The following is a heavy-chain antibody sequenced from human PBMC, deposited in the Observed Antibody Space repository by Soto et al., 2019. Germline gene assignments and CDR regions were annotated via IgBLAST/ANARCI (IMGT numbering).Heavy chain of an antibody. Sequence: GGSLRLSCAASGFTFSSYSMNWVRQAPGKGLEWVSSISSSSSYIYYADSVKGRFTISRDNAKNSLYLQMNSLRAEDTAVYYCARDAYCSGGSCSKGINWFDPWGQGTLVTVSS. J-gene: IGHJ5*02. CDR2: ISSSSSYI. V-gene: IGHV3-21*01. CDR1: GFTFSSYS. CDR3: ARDAYCSGGSCSKGINWFDP. D-gene: IGHD2-15*01.